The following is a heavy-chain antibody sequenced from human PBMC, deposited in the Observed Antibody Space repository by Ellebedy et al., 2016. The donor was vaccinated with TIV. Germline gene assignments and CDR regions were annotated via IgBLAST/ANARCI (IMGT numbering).Heavy chain of an antibody. CDR1: GFTFNTYV. V-gene: IGHV3-23*01. D-gene: IGHD6-13*01. CDR2: ISGGSDFT. Sequence: GGSLRLSXAASGFTFNTYVMSWIRQAPGKGPEWVSSISGGSDFTYYVDSVKGRFTISRDNSRNTLYLQMHSLRADDTAVYFCARDLIAGNGIYEPFQVWGQGTTVTVSS. CDR3: ARDLIAGNGIYEPFQV. J-gene: IGHJ3*01.